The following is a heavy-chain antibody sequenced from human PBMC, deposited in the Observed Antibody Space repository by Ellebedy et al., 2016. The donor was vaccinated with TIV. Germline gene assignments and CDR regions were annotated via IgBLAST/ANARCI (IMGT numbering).Heavy chain of an antibody. J-gene: IGHJ4*02. CDR3: AAEVTMVRGLIVH. CDR2: ISYTGST. V-gene: IGHV4-59*01. Sequence: SETLSLXCTVSGGSMSTNYWSWIRQPPGKGLEWIGYISYTGSTNYSPSLNSRVTISVDTSKNRFSLKLTSVTAADTAVYYCAAEVTMVRGLIVHWGQGTLVTVSS. CDR1: GGSMSTNY. D-gene: IGHD3-10*01.